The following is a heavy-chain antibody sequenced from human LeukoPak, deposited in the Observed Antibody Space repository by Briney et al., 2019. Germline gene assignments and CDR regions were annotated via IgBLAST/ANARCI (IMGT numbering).Heavy chain of an antibody. Sequence: GGSLRLSCAASGFTFTTYWMGWVRQAPGKGLEWVANIKQDGSEQYYVDSVKGRFTISRDNAKNSLSLQMNSLRAEDTAVYYCAREARQYYYDSSGYFDYWGQGTLVTVSS. D-gene: IGHD3-22*01. CDR2: IKQDGSEQ. J-gene: IGHJ4*02. CDR3: AREARQYYYDSSGYFDY. V-gene: IGHV3-7*01. CDR1: GFTFTTYW.